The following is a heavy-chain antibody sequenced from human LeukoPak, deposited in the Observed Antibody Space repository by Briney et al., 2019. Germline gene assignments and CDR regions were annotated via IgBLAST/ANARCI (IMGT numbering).Heavy chain of an antibody. CDR1: GFIVSSNY. D-gene: IGHD6-13*01. CDR2: IYSGGST. Sequence: GGSLRLSCAASGFIVSSNYMSWVRQAPGKGLEWVSTIYSGGSTYYADSLKGRFTISRDNSHNKLYLQMNSLRAEDTAVYYCARAATLAGPFDYWGQGTLVTVSA. CDR3: ARAATLAGPFDY. V-gene: IGHV3-53*01. J-gene: IGHJ4*02.